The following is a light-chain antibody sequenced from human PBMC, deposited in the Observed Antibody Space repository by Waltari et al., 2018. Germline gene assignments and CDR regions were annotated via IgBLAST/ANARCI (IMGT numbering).Light chain of an antibody. CDR2: EAS. Sequence: DIQMTQSPSSLSASVGDRVTITCRASQGITNDLAWYQQKPGETPRLLIYEASSLQSGIPSRFSGSGSGTDFTLNIRSLQSEDFATYYCLHYYSTPPTFGQGTKVEI. V-gene: IGKV1-NL1*01. CDR1: QGITND. CDR3: LHYYSTPPT. J-gene: IGKJ1*01.